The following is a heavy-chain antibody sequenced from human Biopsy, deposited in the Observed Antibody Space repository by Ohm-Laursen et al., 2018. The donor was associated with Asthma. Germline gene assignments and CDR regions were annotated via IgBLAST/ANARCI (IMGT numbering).Heavy chain of an antibody. CDR2: IYRSGST. D-gene: IGHD3-22*01. J-gene: IGHJ4*02. Sequence: SETLSLTCPVSYGSITSGGYYWTWIRQHPGKGLEWIGEIYRSGSTNYNPSLKSRVIISIDKSKNQYSLKLTSVTAADTAVYYCARAQDYYDSRGYYRSFDYWGQGTLVTVSS. CDR3: ARAQDYYDSRGYYRSFDY. CDR1: YGSITSGGYY. V-gene: IGHV4-30-2*01.